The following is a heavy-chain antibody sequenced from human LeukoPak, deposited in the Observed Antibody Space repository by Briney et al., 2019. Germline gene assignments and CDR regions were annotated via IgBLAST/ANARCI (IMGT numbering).Heavy chain of an antibody. D-gene: IGHD5-24*01. Sequence: GASVKVSCKASGDTFSSYAISWVRQAPGQGLEWMGVIIPIFGSTNDAQKFQGRVTITADESTSTAYMEVSSLRSEDTAVYYCARDLQDGSHKYYFDYWGQGTLVTVSS. V-gene: IGHV1-69*13. J-gene: IGHJ4*02. CDR3: ARDLQDGSHKYYFDY. CDR2: IIPIFGST. CDR1: GDTFSSYA.